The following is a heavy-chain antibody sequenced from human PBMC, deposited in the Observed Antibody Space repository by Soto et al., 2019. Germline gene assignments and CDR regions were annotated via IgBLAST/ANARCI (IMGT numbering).Heavy chain of an antibody. CDR2: INPNSADT. CDR1: GYTFTGYY. D-gene: IGHD2-15*01. J-gene: IGHJ6*02. CDR3: ARAHPYTYSTPSLDV. Sequence: ASVKVSCKASGYTFTGYYMHWVRQAPGQGLEWMGWINPNSADTNYAQKLQGWVTMTRDTSISTAYMELRRLRSDDTAVYFCARAHPYTYSTPSLDVRGQGTTVTVSS. V-gene: IGHV1-2*04.